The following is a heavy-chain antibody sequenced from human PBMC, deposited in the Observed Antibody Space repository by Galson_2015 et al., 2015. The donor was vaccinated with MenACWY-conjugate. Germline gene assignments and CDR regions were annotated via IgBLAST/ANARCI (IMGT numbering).Heavy chain of an antibody. CDR3: TRRTPGIAVAGQDY. D-gene: IGHD6-19*01. CDR2: IRSKANSYAT. V-gene: IGHV3-73*01. J-gene: IGHJ4*02. Sequence: SLRLSCAASGFTFSGSAMHWVRQASGKGLELVGRIRSKANSYATAYAASVKGRFTISRDDSKNTAYLQMNSLKTEDTAVYYCTRRTPGIAVAGQDYWGQGTLVTVSS. CDR1: GFTFSGSA.